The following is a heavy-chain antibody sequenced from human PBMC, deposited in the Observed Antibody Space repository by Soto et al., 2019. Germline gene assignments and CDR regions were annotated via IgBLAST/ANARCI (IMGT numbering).Heavy chain of an antibody. J-gene: IGHJ4*02. D-gene: IGHD2-21*02. CDR3: ARDLPPYCGGDCYSGY. CDR1: GGTFSSYA. CDR2: IIPIFGTA. V-gene: IGHV1-69*13. Sequence: SVKVSCKASGGTFSSYAISWVRQAPGQGLEWMGGIIPIFGTANYAQKFQGRVTITADESTSTAYMELSSLRSEDTAVYYCARDLPPYCGGDCYSGYWGQGTLVTVSS.